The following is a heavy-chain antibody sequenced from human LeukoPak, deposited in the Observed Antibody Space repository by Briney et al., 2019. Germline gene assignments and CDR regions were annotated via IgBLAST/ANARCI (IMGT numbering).Heavy chain of an antibody. J-gene: IGHJ4*02. V-gene: IGHV3-66*02. CDR1: GFTVSANY. D-gene: IGHD1-26*01. CDR2: IYSGGST. CDR3: ARDFYGGRYGVDY. Sequence: GGSLRLSCAAPGFTVSANYMTWVRQAPGKGLEWVSSIYSGGSTYYSDSVKGRFTISRDNSKNTLYLQMNSLRPEDTAVYYCARDFYGGRYGVDYWGQGTLVTVSS.